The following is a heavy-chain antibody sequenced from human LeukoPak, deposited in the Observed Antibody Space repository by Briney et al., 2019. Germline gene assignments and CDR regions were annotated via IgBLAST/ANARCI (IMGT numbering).Heavy chain of an antibody. Sequence: GGSLRLSCAASGFTFSSYGMHWVRQAPGKGLEWVAVIWYDGSNKYYADSVRGRFTISRDNSKNTLYLQMNSLRAEDTAVYYCAKASYPEFGGLNVGYSSSWYFDYWGQGTLVTVSS. CDR1: GFTFSSYG. CDR2: IWYDGSNK. V-gene: IGHV3-33*06. CDR3: AKASYPEFGGLNVGYSSSWYFDY. J-gene: IGHJ4*02. D-gene: IGHD6-13*01.